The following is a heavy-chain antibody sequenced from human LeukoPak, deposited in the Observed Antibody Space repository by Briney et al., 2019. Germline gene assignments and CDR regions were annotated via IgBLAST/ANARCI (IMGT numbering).Heavy chain of an antibody. Sequence: ASVKVSCKASGYTFTSYAMNWVRQAPGQGLEWMGIINPSGGSTSYAQKFQGRVTMTRDMSTSTVYMELSSLRSEDTAVYYCARHPDGSYQDYWGQGTLVTVSS. CDR1: GYTFTSYA. CDR3: ARHPDGSYQDY. D-gene: IGHD1-26*01. V-gene: IGHV1-46*01. CDR2: INPSGGST. J-gene: IGHJ4*02.